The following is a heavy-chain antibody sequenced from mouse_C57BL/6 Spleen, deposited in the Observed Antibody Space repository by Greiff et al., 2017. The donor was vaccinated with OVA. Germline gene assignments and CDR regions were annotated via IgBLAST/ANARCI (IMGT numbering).Heavy chain of an antibody. V-gene: IGHV5-4*03. CDR3: ARRWGNYWYVDV. D-gene: IGHD2-1*01. CDR1: GFTFSSYA. J-gene: IGHJ1*03. CDR2: ISDGGSYT. Sequence: DVKLVESGGGLVKPGGSLKLSCAASGFTFSSYAMSWVRQTPEKRLEWVATISDGGSYTYYPDNVKGRFTISRDNAKNNLYLQMSHLKSEDTAMYYCARRWGNYWYVDVWGTGTTVTVSS.